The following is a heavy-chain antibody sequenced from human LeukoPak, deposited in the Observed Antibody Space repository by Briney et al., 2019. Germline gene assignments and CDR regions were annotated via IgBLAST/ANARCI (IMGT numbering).Heavy chain of an antibody. CDR2: INHSGST. V-gene: IGHV4-34*01. Sequence: LETLSLTCAVYGGSFSGYYWSWIRQPPGKGLEWIGEINHSGSTNYNPSLKSRVTISVDTSKNQFSLKLSSVTAADTAVYYCATSSGSYAYWGQGTLVTVSS. D-gene: IGHD1-26*01. CDR1: GGSFSGYY. CDR3: ATSSGSYAY. J-gene: IGHJ4*02.